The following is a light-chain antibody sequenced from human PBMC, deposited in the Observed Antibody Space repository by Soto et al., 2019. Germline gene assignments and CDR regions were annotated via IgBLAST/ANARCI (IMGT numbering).Light chain of an antibody. CDR2: KDS. CDR3: QSADNGGNFDVV. Sequence: SYELTQPPSVSVSPGQTARITCSGDVFPDKYAFWYQQKPGQAPVVIIYKDSERPSGIPERFSGSTSGTTVTLTISGVQSEDEADYYCQSADNGGNFDVVFGGGTKLTVL. J-gene: IGLJ2*01. V-gene: IGLV3-25*02. CDR1: VFPDKY.